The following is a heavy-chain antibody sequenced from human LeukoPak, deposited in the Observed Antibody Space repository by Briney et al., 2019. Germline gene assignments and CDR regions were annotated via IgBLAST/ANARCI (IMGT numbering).Heavy chain of an antibody. Sequence: EASVKVSCKASGYTFTSYGISWVRQAPGQGLEWMGWISAYNGNTNYAQKLQGRVTMTTDTSTSTAYMELRSLRSDDTAVYYCARDPRYSGSYYQGASFDYWGQGTLVTVSS. J-gene: IGHJ4*02. CDR1: GYTFTSYG. CDR3: ARDPRYSGSYYQGASFDY. CDR2: ISAYNGNT. V-gene: IGHV1-18*01. D-gene: IGHD1-26*01.